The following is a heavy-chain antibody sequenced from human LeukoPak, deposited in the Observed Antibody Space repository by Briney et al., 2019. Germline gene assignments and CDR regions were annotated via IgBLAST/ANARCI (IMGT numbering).Heavy chain of an antibody. Sequence: PSQTLSLTCTVSGGSISSYYWSWIRQPPGKGLEWIGYIFHSGSTNYNPSLKSRVTISVDTSKNQFSLKLNSVTAADTAVYYCAKSSYSIFDYWGQGTLVTVSS. D-gene: IGHD5-18*01. CDR3: AKSSYSIFDY. CDR2: IFHSGST. V-gene: IGHV4-59*01. CDR1: GGSISSYY. J-gene: IGHJ4*02.